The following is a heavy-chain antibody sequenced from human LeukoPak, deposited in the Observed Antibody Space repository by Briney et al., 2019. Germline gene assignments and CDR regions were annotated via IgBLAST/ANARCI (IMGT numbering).Heavy chain of an antibody. J-gene: IGHJ4*02. CDR2: INHSGST. CDR3: ARGTMVRVFDY. D-gene: IGHD3-10*01. V-gene: IGHV4-34*01. CDR1: GGSFSGYY. Sequence: TSETLSLTCAVYGGSFSGYYWSWIRQPPGKGLEWIGEINHSGSTNYNPSLKSRVTISVGTSKNQFSLKLSSVTAADTAVYYCARGTMVRVFDYWGQETLVTVSS.